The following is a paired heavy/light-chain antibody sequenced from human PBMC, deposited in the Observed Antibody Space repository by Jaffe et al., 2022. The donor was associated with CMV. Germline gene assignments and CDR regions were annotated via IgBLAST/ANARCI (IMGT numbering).Light chain of an antibody. Sequence: QSVLTQPPSISGAPGQRITISCTGSSSDIGAGYDVHWYQQLPGTAPKLLIYRNSDRPSGVPDRFSGSRSATSASLAITGLQAEDEADYYCQSYYLFGGGTRLTVL. CDR2: RNS. V-gene: IGLV1-40*01. CDR3: QSYYL. J-gene: IGLJ3*02. CDR1: SSDIGAGYD.
Heavy chain of an antibody. Sequence: QVQLVQSGAEVRKPGSSVKVSCKASGGTFNKYAINWVRQAPGQGLEWMGGIVPIFGTTNYAQNFQGRVTITADESTSTAYMELSSLRYEDTAVYYCARTGRQLVLLGYFDYWGQGTLVTVSS. D-gene: IGHD6-6*01. CDR3: ARTGRQLVLLGYFDY. CDR1: GGTFNKYA. CDR2: IVPIFGTT. V-gene: IGHV1-69*01. J-gene: IGHJ4*02.